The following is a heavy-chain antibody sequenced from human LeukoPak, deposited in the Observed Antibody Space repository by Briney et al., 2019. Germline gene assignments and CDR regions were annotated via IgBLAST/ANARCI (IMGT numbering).Heavy chain of an antibody. Sequence: GRSLRLSCGASGFNFADYAVHWVRQGPGKDLEWVSGISWNSDSIEYADSVKGRFTISRDNAKKSLFLQMNSLTTEDTALYYCVRDRGSGWYGRYFGMDVWGQGTTVTVFS. D-gene: IGHD6-19*01. CDR3: VRDRGSGWYGRYFGMDV. CDR2: ISWNSDSI. J-gene: IGHJ6*02. CDR1: GFNFADYA. V-gene: IGHV3-9*01.